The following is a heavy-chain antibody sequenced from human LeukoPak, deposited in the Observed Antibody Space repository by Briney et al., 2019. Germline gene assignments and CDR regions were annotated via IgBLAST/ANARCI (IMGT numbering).Heavy chain of an antibody. CDR1: GFTFTDYP. Sequence: PGGSLRLSCAASGFTFTDYPIHWVRQAPGKGLEWVAVISYDGGNKYYADSVKGRFTISRDNSKNTLYLQMNSLRAEDTAVYYCARDPYSGSYFDYWGQGTLVTVSS. J-gene: IGHJ4*02. D-gene: IGHD1-26*01. CDR2: ISYDGGNK. CDR3: ARDPYSGSYFDY. V-gene: IGHV3-30-3*01.